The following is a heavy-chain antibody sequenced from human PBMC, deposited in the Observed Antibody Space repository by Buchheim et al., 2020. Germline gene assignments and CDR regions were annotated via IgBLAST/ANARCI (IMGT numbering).Heavy chain of an antibody. CDR2: INSDGVTT. D-gene: IGHD3-9*01. CDR3: VRDLFEWQLLSPAY. CDR1: GFTFNFNW. J-gene: IGHJ4*02. Sequence: EVQLVESGGGVVQPGGSLRLSCAASGFTFNFNWMHWVRQTPEKGLVWVSHINSDGVTTKYADSVRGRFTISRDNARNTLYLQMNSQGAEDTGIYYCVRDLFEWQLLSPAYWGQGTL. V-gene: IGHV3-74*01.